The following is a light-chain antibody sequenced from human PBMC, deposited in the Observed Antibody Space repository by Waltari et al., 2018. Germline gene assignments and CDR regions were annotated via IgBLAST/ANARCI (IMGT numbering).Light chain of an antibody. CDR1: QGIGNN. V-gene: IGKV1-16*01. CDR3: QQGDSYPLT. Sequence: DIQMTQSPSSLSTSIGDTVTITCQASQGIGNNLNWYQQKPGKAPKLLIYRASSLQSGTPSRFSGSGSGTDFTLTISSLQPEDFATYYCQQGDSYPLTFGGGTNIEIK. CDR2: RAS. J-gene: IGKJ4*01.